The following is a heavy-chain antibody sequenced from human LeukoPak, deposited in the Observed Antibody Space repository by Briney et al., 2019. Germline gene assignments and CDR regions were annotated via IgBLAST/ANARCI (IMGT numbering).Heavy chain of an antibody. D-gene: IGHD3-16*02. CDR1: GFTFSSYW. Sequence: GGSLRLSCVASGFTFSSYWMHWVRQAPGKGLEWVALIWYDGSSKHYADSVRGRFTISRDNSKNTLYLQMNSLRAEDTAVYYCARDFELSHWGQGTLVTVSS. CDR2: IWYDGSSK. V-gene: IGHV3-33*08. J-gene: IGHJ4*02. CDR3: ARDFELSH.